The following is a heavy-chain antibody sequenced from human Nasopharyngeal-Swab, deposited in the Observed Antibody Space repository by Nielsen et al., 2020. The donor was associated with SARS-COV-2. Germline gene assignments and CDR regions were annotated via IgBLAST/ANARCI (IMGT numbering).Heavy chain of an antibody. V-gene: IGHV3-23*03. D-gene: IGHD4-23*01. J-gene: IGHJ4*02. CDR3: AAAPSGDYGGY. CDR2: IYSGGSGT. CDR1: GFTFSSYA. Sequence: GESLKISCAASGFTFSSYAMNWVRQAPGKGLEWVSLIYSGGSGTNYADSVKGRFTISRDNSKNTLYLQMNSLRAEDTAVYYCAAAPSGDYGGYWGQGTLVTVSS.